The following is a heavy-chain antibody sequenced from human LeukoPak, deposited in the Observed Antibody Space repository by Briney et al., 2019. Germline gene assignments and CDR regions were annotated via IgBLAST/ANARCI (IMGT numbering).Heavy chain of an antibody. CDR2: INPNSGGT. J-gene: IGHJ5*02. CDR1: GYTFTGYY. Sequence: ASVKVSCKASGYTFTGYYMHWVRQAPGQGLEWMGWINPNSGGTNYAQKFQGRVTMTRDTSISTAYMELSRLRSDDTAVYYCARVSPVGATAGGWFGPWGQGTLVTVSS. D-gene: IGHD1-26*01. CDR3: ARVSPVGATAGGWFGP. V-gene: IGHV1-2*02.